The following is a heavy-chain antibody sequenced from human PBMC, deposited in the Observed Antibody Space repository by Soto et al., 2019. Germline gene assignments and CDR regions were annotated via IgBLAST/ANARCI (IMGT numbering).Heavy chain of an antibody. CDR1: GGSISSGGYS. CDR3: ARGPPLGY. Sequence: LTCAVSGGSISSGGYSWSWIRQPPGKGLECIGYIYHSRSTYYNPSLKSRVTISVDRSKNQFSLKLSSVTAADTAVYYCARGPPLGYWGQGTLVTSPQ. CDR2: IYHSRST. J-gene: IGHJ4*02. V-gene: IGHV4-30-2*01.